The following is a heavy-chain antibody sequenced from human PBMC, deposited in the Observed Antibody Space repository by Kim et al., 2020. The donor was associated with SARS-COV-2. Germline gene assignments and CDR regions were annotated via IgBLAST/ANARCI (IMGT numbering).Heavy chain of an antibody. CDR1: GDSISSYY. CDR3: ARARPQWLVPNAFDI. V-gene: IGHV4-4*07. J-gene: IGHJ3*02. D-gene: IGHD6-19*01. Sequence: SETLSLTCTVSGDSISSYYWSWIRQPAGKGLEWIGRIYTSGSTNYNPSLKSRVTMSVDTSKNQFSLKLSSVTAADTAVYYCARARPQWLVPNAFDIWGQGTMVTVSS. CDR2: IYTSGST.